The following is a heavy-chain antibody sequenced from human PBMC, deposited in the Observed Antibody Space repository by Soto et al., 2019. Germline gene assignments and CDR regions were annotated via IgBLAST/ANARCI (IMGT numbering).Heavy chain of an antibody. CDR2: IYYSGST. Sequence: SETLSLTCTVSGGSISSSSYYWGWIRQPPGKGLEWIGSIYYSGSTYYNPSLKSRVTISVDTSKNQFSLKLSSVTAADTAVYYCARPKSGKVDSLSRRWFDPWGQGTLVTVSS. D-gene: IGHD5-12*01. CDR1: GGSISSSSYY. V-gene: IGHV4-39*01. J-gene: IGHJ5*02. CDR3: ARPKSGKVDSLSRRWFDP.